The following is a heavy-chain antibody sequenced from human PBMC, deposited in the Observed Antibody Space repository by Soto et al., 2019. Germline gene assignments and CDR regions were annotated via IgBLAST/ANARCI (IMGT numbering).Heavy chain of an antibody. V-gene: IGHV4-4*07. D-gene: IGHD3-3*01. CDR2: IDTSGST. CDR1: GGSISTYY. CDR3: ARGGHDLWSGPFDH. J-gene: IGHJ4*02. Sequence: SETLSLTCSVSGGSISTYYCNWIRQPAGKGLEWIGRIDTSGSTNYNPSLKSRVTMSVDTSKNQFSLKLSSVTAADTAVYYCARGGHDLWSGPFDHWGQGTPVTVSS.